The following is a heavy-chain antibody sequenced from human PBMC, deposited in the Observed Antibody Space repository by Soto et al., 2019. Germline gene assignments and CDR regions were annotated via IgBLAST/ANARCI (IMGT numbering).Heavy chain of an antibody. CDR2: IYYSGST. Sequence: SETLSLTCTVSGGSISSGGYYWSWIRQHPGKGLEWIGHIYYSGSTYYNPSLKSRVTISVDTSKNQFSLKLSSVTAADTAVYYCARDLNDYGDYKSGMDVWGQGTTVTVSS. CDR1: GGSISSGGYY. V-gene: IGHV4-31*03. CDR3: ARDLNDYGDYKSGMDV. D-gene: IGHD4-17*01. J-gene: IGHJ6*02.